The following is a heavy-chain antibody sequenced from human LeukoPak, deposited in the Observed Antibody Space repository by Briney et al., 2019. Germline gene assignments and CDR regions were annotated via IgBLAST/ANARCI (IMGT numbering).Heavy chain of an antibody. CDR2: TWYDGSNK. V-gene: IGHV3-33*01. D-gene: IGHD2-2*01. J-gene: IGHJ6*02. CDR1: GFTFSTYG. Sequence: GGSLRLSCAASGFTFSTYGMHWVRQAPGKGLEWEAATWYDGSNKYYADSVKGRFTISRDNSKNTLYLQMNSLRAEDTAVYFCARGGHCSTTSCSNYDGMDVWGQGTTLTVSS. CDR3: ARGGHCSTTSCSNYDGMDV.